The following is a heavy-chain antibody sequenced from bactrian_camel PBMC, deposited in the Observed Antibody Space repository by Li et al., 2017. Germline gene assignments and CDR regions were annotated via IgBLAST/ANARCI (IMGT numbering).Heavy chain of an antibody. CDR3: TARGDSYGY. Sequence: HVQLVESGGGSVQIGGSLTLACAASRDFNDARAEWGWFRQAPGKGLEWVSGISKDGSRTYYADSVKGRFTISRDNAKNTVYLQMNSLKSEDTALYYCTARGDSYGYWGQGTQVTVS. J-gene: IGHJ4*01. CDR1: RDFNDARA. D-gene: IGHD4*01. CDR2: ISKDGSRT. V-gene: IGHV3S6*01.